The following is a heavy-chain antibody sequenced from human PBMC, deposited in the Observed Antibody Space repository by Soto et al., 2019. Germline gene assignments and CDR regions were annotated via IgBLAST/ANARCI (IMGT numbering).Heavy chain of an antibody. J-gene: IGHJ4*02. V-gene: IGHV1-2*02. CDR2: INPNSGGT. CDR1: GYTFTGYY. Sequence: QVPLVQSGAEVKKPGASVKVSCKASGYTFTGYYMHWVRQAPGQGLEWMGWINPNSGGTNYAQKFQGRVTMTRDTSISTAYMELSRLRSDDTAVYYCASWFDCSGGSCYSYFDYWGQGTLVTVSS. CDR3: ASWFDCSGGSCYSYFDY. D-gene: IGHD2-15*01.